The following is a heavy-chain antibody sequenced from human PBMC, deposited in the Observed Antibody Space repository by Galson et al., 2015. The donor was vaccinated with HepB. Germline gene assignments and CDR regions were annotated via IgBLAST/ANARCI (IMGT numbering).Heavy chain of an antibody. Sequence: SVKVSCKASGYTFTSYAMHWVRQAPGQRLEWMGWINAGNGNTKYSQKFQGRVTITRDTSASTAYMELSSLRSEDTAVYYCAGSIAASGGYYYGMDVWGQGTTVTVSS. CDR2: INAGNGNT. CDR3: AGSIAASGGYYYGMDV. D-gene: IGHD6-13*01. J-gene: IGHJ6*02. CDR1: GYTFTSYA. V-gene: IGHV1-3*01.